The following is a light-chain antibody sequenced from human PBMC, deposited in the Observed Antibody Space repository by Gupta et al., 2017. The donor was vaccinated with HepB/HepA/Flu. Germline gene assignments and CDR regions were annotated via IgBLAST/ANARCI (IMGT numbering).Light chain of an antibody. Sequence: SYELTQPPSVSVSPGQTASITCSGDKLGDKYACWYHQKPGQSPVLVIYQDNKRPSGIPERFSGSYSGNTATLTMSGTQAMDEADYYCQAWDSSTVVFGGGTKLTVL. CDR3: QAWDSSTVV. J-gene: IGLJ2*01. CDR1: KLGDKY. CDR2: QDN. V-gene: IGLV3-1*01.